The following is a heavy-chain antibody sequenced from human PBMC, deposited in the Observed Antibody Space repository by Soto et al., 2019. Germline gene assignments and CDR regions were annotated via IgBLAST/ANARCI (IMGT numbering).Heavy chain of an antibody. V-gene: IGHV4-39*01. CDR2: IYYSGST. D-gene: IGHD3-22*01. CDR3: ARGGHYDSSGYEGWFDH. Sequence: PXETRSLTCTVSGCSISSSSYYWGWIRQPPGKGLEWIGSIYYSGSTYYNPSLKSRVTISVDTSKNQFSLKLSSVTAADTAVYYCARGGHYDSSGYEGWFDHWGQGTLVTVSS. CDR1: GCSISSSSYY. J-gene: IGHJ5*02.